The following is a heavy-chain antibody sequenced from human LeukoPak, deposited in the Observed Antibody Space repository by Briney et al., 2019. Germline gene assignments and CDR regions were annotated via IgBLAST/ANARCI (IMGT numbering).Heavy chain of an antibody. CDR3: ARQEADFWSGYSDY. Sequence: PSETLSLTCTVSGGSISGSSYYWGWIRQPPGKGLEWIGSIYYSGSTYYNPSLKSRDTISVDTSKNQFSLKLSSVTAADTAVYYCARQEADFWSGYSDYWGQGTLVTVSS. D-gene: IGHD3-3*01. CDR1: GGSISGSSYY. V-gene: IGHV4-39*01. J-gene: IGHJ4*02. CDR2: IYYSGST.